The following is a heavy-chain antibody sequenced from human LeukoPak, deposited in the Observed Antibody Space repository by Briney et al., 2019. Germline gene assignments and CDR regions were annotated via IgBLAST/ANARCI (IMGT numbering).Heavy chain of an antibody. V-gene: IGHV3-48*03. CDR2: ISSSGSTI. CDR1: GFTFSSYE. Sequence: GGSLRLSCAASGFTFSSYEMNWVREAPGKGLEWVSYISSSGSTIYYADSVKGRFTISRNNAKNSLYLQMNSLRAEDTAVYYCGRERQPVFLRGYSYGYFDYWGQGTLVTVSS. CDR3: GRERQPVFLRGYSYGYFDY. D-gene: IGHD5-18*01. J-gene: IGHJ4*02.